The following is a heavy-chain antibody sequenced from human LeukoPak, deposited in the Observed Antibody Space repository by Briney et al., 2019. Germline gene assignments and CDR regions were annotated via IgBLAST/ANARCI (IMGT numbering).Heavy chain of an antibody. CDR3: ARVFNPTVTTAGI. CDR1: GGSFSGYY. CDR2: INHSGST. D-gene: IGHD4-17*01. J-gene: IGHJ3*01. Sequence: SETLSLTCAVYGGSFSGYYWSWIRQPPGKGLEWIGEINHSGSTNYNPSLKCRVTISVDTSKNQFSLKLSSVTAADTAVYYCARVFNPTVTTAGIWGQGTMVTVSS. V-gene: IGHV4-34*01.